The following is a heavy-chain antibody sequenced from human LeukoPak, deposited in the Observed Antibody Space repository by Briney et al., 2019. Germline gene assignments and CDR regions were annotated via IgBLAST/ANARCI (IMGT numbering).Heavy chain of an antibody. CDR3: ARDAATSEGMPHY. D-gene: IGHD2-2*01. CDR1: GFTFSSYG. J-gene: IGHJ4*02. Sequence: GGSLRLSCVASGFTFSSYGMHWVRQAPGKGLEWVAIIWSDGSTKYYVGSVKGRFTISRDSSKSTLYLQMNSLRAEDTAVYYCARDAATSEGMPHYWGQGTVVTVSS. CDR2: IWSDGSTK. V-gene: IGHV3-33*01.